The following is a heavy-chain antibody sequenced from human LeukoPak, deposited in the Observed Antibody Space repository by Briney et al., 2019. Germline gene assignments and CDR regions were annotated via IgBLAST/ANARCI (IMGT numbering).Heavy chain of an antibody. D-gene: IGHD2-15*01. CDR3: ARDTPRKSYYYYGMDV. J-gene: IGHJ6*02. CDR1: GFTVSSNY. Sequence: GGSLRLSCAASGFTVSSNYMSWVRQAPGKGLEWVSVIYSGGSTYYADSVKGRFTISRHNSKNTLYLRMNSLRAEDTAVYYCARDTPRKSYYYYGMDVWGQGTTVTVSS. CDR2: IYSGGST. V-gene: IGHV3-53*01.